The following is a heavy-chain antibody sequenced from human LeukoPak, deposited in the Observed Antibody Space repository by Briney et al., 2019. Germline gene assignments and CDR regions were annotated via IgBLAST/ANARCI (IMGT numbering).Heavy chain of an antibody. CDR3: ARDRDNSACSFDY. D-gene: IGHD6-25*01. Sequence: SETLSHTCTVSGGSISSYYWNWIRQPPGKGLEWIGYIYYSGSTNYNPSLKSRVTISVDTSKNQFSLKLSSVTAADTAVYYCARDRDNSACSFDYWGQGTLVTVSS. V-gene: IGHV4-59*01. J-gene: IGHJ4*02. CDR1: GGSISSYY. CDR2: IYYSGST.